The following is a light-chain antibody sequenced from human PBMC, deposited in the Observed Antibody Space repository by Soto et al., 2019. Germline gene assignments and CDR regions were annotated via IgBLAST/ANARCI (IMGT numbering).Light chain of an antibody. Sequence: QSALTQPRSVSGSPGQSVAISCTGTSSDIGGYNYVSWYQQHPGKAPKVMIYDVDKRPSGVPDRFSGSKSGNTASLTISDLQTEDEADYYCTSYVGSSNVNWVFGGGTKLTVL. CDR2: DVD. J-gene: IGLJ3*02. CDR1: SSDIGGYNY. V-gene: IGLV2-11*01. CDR3: TSYVGSSNVNWV.